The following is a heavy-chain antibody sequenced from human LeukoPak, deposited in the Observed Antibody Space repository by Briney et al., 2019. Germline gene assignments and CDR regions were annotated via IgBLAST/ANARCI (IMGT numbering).Heavy chain of an antibody. CDR1: GFTFSSYS. V-gene: IGHV3-21*01. D-gene: IGHD3-10*01. Sequence: GGSLRLSCAASGFTFSSYSMNWVRQAPGKGLEWVSSIGSGGNYIYYAESVKGRFTISRDNAKNSLYLQMNSLRAEDTAVYYCARDKYGSGSPSDPWGQGTLVTVSS. CDR3: ARDKYGSGSPSDP. J-gene: IGHJ5*02. CDR2: IGSGGNYI.